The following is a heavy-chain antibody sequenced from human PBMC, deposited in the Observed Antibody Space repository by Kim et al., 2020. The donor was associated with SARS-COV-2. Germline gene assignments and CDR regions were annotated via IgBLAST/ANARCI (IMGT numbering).Heavy chain of an antibody. CDR1: GGSISSSSYY. D-gene: IGHD6-19*01. CDR2: IYYSGST. V-gene: IGHV4-39*01. CDR3: ARLVGYSSGWDHGIWFDP. J-gene: IGHJ5*02. Sequence: SETLSLTCTVSGGSISSSSYYWGWIRQPPGKGLEWIGSIYYSGSTYYNPSLKSRVTISVDTSKNQFSLKLSSVTAADTAVYYCARLVGYSSGWDHGIWFDPWGQGTLVTVSS.